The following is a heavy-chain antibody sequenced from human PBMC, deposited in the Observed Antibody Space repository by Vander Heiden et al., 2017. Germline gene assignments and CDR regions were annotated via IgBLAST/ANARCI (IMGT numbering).Heavy chain of an antibody. J-gene: IGHJ4*02. CDR3: AKVGVAVAGTPYFDY. CDR2: ISPMFGTT. V-gene: IGHV1-69*01. CDR1: GGPFPNYE. D-gene: IGHD6-19*01. Sequence: QVQLVQSGAEVKKPGSSVRVSCEASGGPFPNYEVNWVRQAPGQGLEWMGGISPMFGTTNDAKKLQGRVTITADESTNTAYMEVSSLTSEDTAVYYCAKVGVAVAGTPYFDYWGQGTLVTVSS.